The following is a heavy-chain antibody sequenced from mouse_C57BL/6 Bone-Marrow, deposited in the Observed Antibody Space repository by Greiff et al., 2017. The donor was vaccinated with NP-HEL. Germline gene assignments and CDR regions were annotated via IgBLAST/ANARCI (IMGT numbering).Heavy chain of an antibody. V-gene: IGHV1-19*01. CDR2: INPYNGGT. D-gene: IGHD3-2*02. CDR3: ARGDSSGYDYFDY. Sequence: EVQLHQSGPVLVKPGASVKMSCKASGYTFTDYYMNWVKQSHGKSLEWIGVINPYNGGTSYNQKFKGKATLTVDKSSSTAYMELNSLTSEDSAVYYCARGDSSGYDYFDYWGQGTTLTVSS. CDR1: GYTFTDYY. J-gene: IGHJ2*01.